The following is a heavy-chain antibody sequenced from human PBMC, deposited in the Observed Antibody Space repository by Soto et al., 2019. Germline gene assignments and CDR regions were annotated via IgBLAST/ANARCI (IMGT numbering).Heavy chain of an antibody. CDR1: GFTFSSYS. V-gene: IGHV3-21*01. J-gene: IGHJ6*02. CDR2: ISSSSSYI. Sequence: LRLSCAASGFTFSSYSMNWVRQAPGKGLEWVSSISSSSSYIYYADSVKGRFTISRDNAKNSLYLQLNSLRAEDTAVYYCARDGYCSSTSCYTDYYYYGMDVWGQGTTVTVSS. D-gene: IGHD2-2*02. CDR3: ARDGYCSSTSCYTDYYYYGMDV.